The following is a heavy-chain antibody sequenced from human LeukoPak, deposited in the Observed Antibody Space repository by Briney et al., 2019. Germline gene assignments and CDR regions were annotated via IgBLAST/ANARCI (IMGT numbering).Heavy chain of an antibody. Sequence: SGTLSLTCADSGGSISSSNWWSWVRQPPGKGLEWIGEIYHSGSTNYNPSLKSRVTISVDKSKNQFSLKLSSVTAADTAVYYCARRRYFDWLLSAFDIWGQGTMVTVSS. CDR2: IYHSGST. CDR1: GGSISSSNW. J-gene: IGHJ3*02. V-gene: IGHV4-4*02. CDR3: ARRRYFDWLLSAFDI. D-gene: IGHD3-9*01.